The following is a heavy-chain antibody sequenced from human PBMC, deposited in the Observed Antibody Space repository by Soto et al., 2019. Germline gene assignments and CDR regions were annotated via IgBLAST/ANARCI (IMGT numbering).Heavy chain of an antibody. J-gene: IGHJ5*02. CDR2: VGNDGSNK. D-gene: IGHD3-3*01. V-gene: IGHV3-33*08. CDR1: GFTFSSYA. CDR3: ARDGGGSEYYDFWSGYPWFDP. Sequence: PGGSLRLSCAASGFTFSSYAMSWVRQAPGKGLEWISGVGNDGSNKYYTDSVKGRFTISRDNSKNTLYLQMNSLRAEDTAVYYCARDGGGSEYYDFWSGYPWFDPWGQGTLVTVSS.